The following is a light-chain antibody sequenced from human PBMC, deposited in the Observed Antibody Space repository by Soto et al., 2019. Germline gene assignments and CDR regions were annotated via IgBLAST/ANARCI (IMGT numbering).Light chain of an antibody. J-gene: IGKJ1*01. CDR3: LQHTSYPWT. V-gene: IGKV1-17*03. CDR1: QGISKY. CDR2: AAC. Sequence: DIQMTQSPSAMCASVGDRFTITCRSSQGISKYLAWFQQRPRKVPRRLVYAACSLQSGVPSRFSGSGSGTEFTLTISSLQPEDFGTYYCLQHTSYPWTFGQGTKVDIK.